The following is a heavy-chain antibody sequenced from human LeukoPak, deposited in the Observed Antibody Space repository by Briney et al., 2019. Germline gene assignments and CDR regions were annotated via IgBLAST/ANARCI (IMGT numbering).Heavy chain of an antibody. Sequence: GESLKISCKGSGYSFTSYWIGWVRQMPGIGLEWMGIIYPGDSDTRYSPSFQGQVTISADKSISTAYLQWSSLKASDTAMYYCARLQTDDYGGNLDAFDIWGQGTMVTVSS. CDR2: IYPGDSDT. V-gene: IGHV5-51*01. D-gene: IGHD4-23*01. CDR3: ARLQTDDYGGNLDAFDI. CDR1: GYSFTSYW. J-gene: IGHJ3*02.